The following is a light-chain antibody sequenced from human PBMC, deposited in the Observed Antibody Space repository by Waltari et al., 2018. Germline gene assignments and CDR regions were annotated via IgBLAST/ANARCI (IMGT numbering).Light chain of an antibody. CDR1: SSNIGSNT. V-gene: IGLV1-44*01. CDR3: AAWDDSLNGVI. Sequence: QSVLTQPPSASGTPGQRVSMSCSGSSSNIGSNTVNWYQQLPGTAPKLLIYSTNQRASGVPARFSGSKSGTSASLAISGLLSEDEADYYCAAWDDSLNGVIFGGGTKLTVL. CDR2: STN. J-gene: IGLJ2*01.